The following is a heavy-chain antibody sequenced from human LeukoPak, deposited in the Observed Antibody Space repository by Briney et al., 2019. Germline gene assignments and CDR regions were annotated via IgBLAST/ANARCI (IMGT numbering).Heavy chain of an antibody. CDR3: ARDRHHRFGELFP. Sequence: GGSLRLSCAASGFTFSSYSMNWVRQAPGQGLEWVSSISSSSSYIYHADSVKGRFTISRDNAKNSLYLQMNSLRAEDTAVYYCARDRHHRFGELFPWGQGTRVTVSS. D-gene: IGHD3-10*01. V-gene: IGHV3-21*01. J-gene: IGHJ4*02. CDR2: ISSSSSYI. CDR1: GFTFSSYS.